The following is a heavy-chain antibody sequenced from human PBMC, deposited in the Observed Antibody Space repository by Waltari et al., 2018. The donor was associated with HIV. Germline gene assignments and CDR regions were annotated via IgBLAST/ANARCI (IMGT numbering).Heavy chain of an antibody. J-gene: IGHJ4*02. CDR1: GFTVSSNY. CDR3: ARGTSTNYDFWSGYFSY. CDR2: IYSGGST. V-gene: IGHV3-53*01. D-gene: IGHD3-3*01. Sequence: EVQLVESGGGLIQPGGSLRLSCAASGFTVSSNYMSWVRQAPGKGLEWVSVIYSGGSTYYADSVKGRFTISRDNSKNTLYLQMNSLRAEDTAVYYCARGTSTNYDFWSGYFSYWGQGTLVTVSS.